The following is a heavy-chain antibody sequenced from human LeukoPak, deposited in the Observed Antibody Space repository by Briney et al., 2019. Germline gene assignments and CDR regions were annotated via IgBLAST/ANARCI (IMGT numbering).Heavy chain of an antibody. J-gene: IGHJ3*02. V-gene: IGHV4-34*01. Sequence: SETLSLTCAVYGGSFSGYYWSWIRQPPGKGLEWIGEINHSGSTNYNPSLKSRVTISVDTSKNQFSLKLSSVTAADTAVHYCARPSSSWYGGAFDIWGQGTMVTVSS. CDR1: GGSFSGYY. CDR3: ARPSSSWYGGAFDI. D-gene: IGHD6-13*01. CDR2: INHSGST.